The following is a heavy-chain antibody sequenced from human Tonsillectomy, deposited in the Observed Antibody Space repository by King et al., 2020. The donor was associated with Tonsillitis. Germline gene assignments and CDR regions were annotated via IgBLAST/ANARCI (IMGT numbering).Heavy chain of an antibody. CDR1: GFSLSSSGVG. CDR2: IYLDDDK. Sequence: LTLKESGPTLVKPTQTLTLTCTFSGFSLSSSGVGVGWIRQPPGKALEWLALIYLDDDKRYSPFLKSRLTITKDTSKNQVVFTMTNMDPVDTGTYYCAHRRTGYFDYWGQGTRVTVSS. CDR3: AHRRTGYFDY. V-gene: IGHV2-5*02. J-gene: IGHJ4*02.